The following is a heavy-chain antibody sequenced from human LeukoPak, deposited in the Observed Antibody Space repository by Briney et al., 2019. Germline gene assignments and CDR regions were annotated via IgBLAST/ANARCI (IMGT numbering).Heavy chain of an antibody. D-gene: IGHD6-19*01. CDR2: IYTNSCSK. Sequence: SVTVSCMSSGYTFTRYYLHSVRQPPGQRLAWVGCIYTNSCSKNLLHKFQGRATMTRHTSISTAYMALSRLRSDDTAVYACARDRSRKGYRRGWYHDYWGQGTLVTVSS. J-gene: IGHJ4*02. V-gene: IGHV1-2*02. CDR1: GYTFTRYY. CDR3: ARDRSRKGYRRGWYHDY.